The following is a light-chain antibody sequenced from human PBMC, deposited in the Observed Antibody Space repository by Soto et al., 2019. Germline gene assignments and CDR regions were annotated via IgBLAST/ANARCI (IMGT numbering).Light chain of an antibody. CDR3: ASWDASVSGWV. J-gene: IGLJ3*02. V-gene: IGLV1-47*01. CDR1: SSNIGSKY. CDR2: RNN. Sequence: QSALSQPPSASGTPGQRVTISCSGSSSNIGSKYVYWYQQLPGTAPKLLIYRNNERPSGVPDRFSGSKSGTSASLAIGDVRSEDEADYYCASWDASVSGWVFGGGTKLTVL.